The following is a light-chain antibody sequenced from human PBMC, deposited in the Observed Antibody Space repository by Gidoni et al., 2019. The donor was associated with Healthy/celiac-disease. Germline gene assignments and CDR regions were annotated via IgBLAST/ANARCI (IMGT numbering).Light chain of an antibody. CDR2: QDS. CDR3: QAWDSSTVV. J-gene: IGLJ2*01. V-gene: IGLV3-1*01. CDR1: KLGDKY. Sequence: SYELPQPRLVSVSPGQTASITCSGDKLGDKYACWYQQKPGKSPVLVIYQDSKRPSGNPERFSGSNAGNTATLTISGTQAMDEADYYCQAWDSSTVVFGGGTKLTVL.